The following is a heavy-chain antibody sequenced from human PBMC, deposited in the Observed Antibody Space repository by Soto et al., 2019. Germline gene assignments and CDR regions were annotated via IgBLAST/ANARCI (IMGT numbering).Heavy chain of an antibody. V-gene: IGHV3-23*01. D-gene: IGHD2-2*01. J-gene: IGHJ4*02. CDR3: AKRPASIITFDY. CDR1: GFTFSNYA. CDR2: ISGNGGST. Sequence: PVGSLRLSCAASGFTFSNYAMSWVRQAPGKGLEWVSTISGNGGSTYYADSVKGRFTISRDNSKNMLFLQINSLRDDDSAVYYCAKRPASIITFDYWGQGTPVTVSS.